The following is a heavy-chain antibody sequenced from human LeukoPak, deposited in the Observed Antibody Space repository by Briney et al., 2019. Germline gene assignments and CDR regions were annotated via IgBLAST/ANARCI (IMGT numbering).Heavy chain of an antibody. J-gene: IGHJ3*02. D-gene: IGHD6-19*01. CDR1: GYTFTSYY. Sequence: ASVKVSCKASGYTFTSYYMHWVRQAPGQGLEWMGIINPSGGSTSYAQKFQGRVTMTRDTSTSTVYMELRSLTSDDTALYYCARDREQWLGPGAFDIWGQGMMVTVSS. CDR3: ARDREQWLGPGAFDI. CDR2: INPSGGST. V-gene: IGHV1-46*01.